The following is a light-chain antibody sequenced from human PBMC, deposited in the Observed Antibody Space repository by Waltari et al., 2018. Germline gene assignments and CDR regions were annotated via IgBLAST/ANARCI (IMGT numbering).Light chain of an antibody. CDR1: SSDY. J-gene: IGLJ3*02. CDR2: EVS. Sequence: PPSASGSPGQSVTISCTGTSSDYVSWFQHHPGKAPKLMIYEVSKRPSGVPDRFSGSKSGNTASLTVSGLQADDEAHYYCSSYADNTLVFGGGTKLTVL. V-gene: IGLV2-8*01. CDR3: SSYADNTLV.